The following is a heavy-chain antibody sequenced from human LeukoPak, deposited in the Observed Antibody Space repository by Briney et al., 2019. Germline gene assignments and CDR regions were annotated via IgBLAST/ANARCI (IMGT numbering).Heavy chain of an antibody. V-gene: IGHV3-7*05. CDR2: INQDGSER. CDR3: ARGHYGMDV. Sequence: GGSLRLSCAASGFTFSSYAMSWVRQAPGKGLAWVANINQDGSERYYVDSVKGRFTISRDNGKRSLYLQMNSLRAEDTAVYYCARGHYGMDVWGQGTTVTVSS. J-gene: IGHJ6*02. CDR1: GFTFSSYA.